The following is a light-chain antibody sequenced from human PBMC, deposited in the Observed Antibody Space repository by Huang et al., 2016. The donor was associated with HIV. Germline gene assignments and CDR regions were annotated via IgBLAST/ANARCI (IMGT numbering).Light chain of an antibody. CDR1: QTINNN. J-gene: IGKJ2*01. V-gene: IGKV3-15*01. CDR2: GAS. Sequence: EVMMTQSPATLSVSPGERTNIACRASQTINNNLAWVQQKPGQSPSPLIYGASARAAGIPARFSGSGSGTEFTLTISSAQSEDFTLYYCQQYSIWPYTFGQGTKLEMK. CDR3: QQYSIWPYT.